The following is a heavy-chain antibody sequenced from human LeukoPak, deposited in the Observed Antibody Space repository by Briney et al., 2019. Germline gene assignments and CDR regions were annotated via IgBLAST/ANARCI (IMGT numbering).Heavy chain of an antibody. CDR2: IYYSGTT. D-gene: IGHD6-6*01. V-gene: IGHV4-59*12. J-gene: IGHJ6*03. CDR3: ARDFSSSSTVYYYYYMDV. Sequence: SETLSLTCTVSGGSISSYYWSWIRQPPGKGLEWIGYIYYSGTTYYSPSLKSRVTISLDTSKNQFSLKLSSVTAADTAIYYCARDFSSSSTVYYYYYMDVWGKGTTVTVSS. CDR1: GGSISSYY.